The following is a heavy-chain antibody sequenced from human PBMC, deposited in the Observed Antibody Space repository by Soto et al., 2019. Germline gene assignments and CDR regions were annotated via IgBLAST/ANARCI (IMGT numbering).Heavy chain of an antibody. CDR2: ISAYNGNT. CDR1: GYTFTSYG. CDR3: ARGGARIVKGKYYGMDV. D-gene: IGHD2-15*01. V-gene: IGHV1-18*01. J-gene: IGHJ6*02. Sequence: ASVKVSCKASGYTFTSYGISWVRQAPGQGLEWMGWISAYNGNTNYAQKPQGRVTMTTDTSTSTAYMELRSLRSDDTAVYYCARGGARIVKGKYYGMDVWGQGNTVTVSS.